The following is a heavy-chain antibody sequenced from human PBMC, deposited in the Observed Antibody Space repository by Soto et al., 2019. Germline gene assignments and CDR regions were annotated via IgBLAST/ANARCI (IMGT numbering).Heavy chain of an antibody. Sequence: GDSLKLSGRSSGYLFTRHWIGWVLQLPGKGLEWMGIIYPGDSDTRYSPSFQGQVTISADKSISTAYLQWSSLKASDTAMYYCARHQEDYFWGGYYYYRMDGWGQGTTVTFSS. CDR3: ARHQEDYFWGGYYYYRMDG. CDR1: GYLFTRHW. D-gene: IGHD3-3*01. J-gene: IGHJ6*02. CDR2: IYPGDSDT. V-gene: IGHV5-51*01.